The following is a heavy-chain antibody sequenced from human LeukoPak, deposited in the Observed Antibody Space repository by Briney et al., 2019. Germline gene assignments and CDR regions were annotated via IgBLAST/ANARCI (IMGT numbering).Heavy chain of an antibody. D-gene: IGHD3-22*01. CDR2: IYDSGST. V-gene: IGHV4-59*01. CDR1: GGSISSYY. J-gene: IGHJ4*02. Sequence: SETLSLTCTVSGGSISSYYWSWIRQPPGKGLEWIGNIYDSGSTNYNPSLKSRVTMSVDTSKNQCSLKLSSVTAADTAVYYRARQSISGSSLSYFDYWGQGTLVNVSS. CDR3: ARQSISGSSLSYFDY.